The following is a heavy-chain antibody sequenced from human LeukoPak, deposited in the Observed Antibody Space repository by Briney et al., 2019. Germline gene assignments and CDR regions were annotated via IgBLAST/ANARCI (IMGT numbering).Heavy chain of an antibody. D-gene: IGHD3-10*02. V-gene: IGHV3-21*01. CDR3: AELGITMIGGV. CDR2: ISTSSSYI. Sequence: GGSLRLSCAASGFTFSSYSMNWVRQAPGKGLEWVSSISTSSSYIYYADSVKGRFTISRDNAKNSLSLQMNSLRAEDNAVYYCAELGITMIGGVWGKGTTVTISS. CDR1: GFTFSSYS. J-gene: IGHJ6*04.